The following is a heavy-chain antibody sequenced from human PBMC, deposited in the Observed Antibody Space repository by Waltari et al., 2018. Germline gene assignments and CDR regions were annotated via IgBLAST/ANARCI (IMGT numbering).Heavy chain of an antibody. CDR2: IKQDGSEK. J-gene: IGHJ4*02. Sequence: EVQLVESGGGLVQPGGALRLSCAASGFTFTSYCMSWVRQAPGKGLEWVANIKQDGSEKYYVDSVKGRFTISRDNAKNSLYLQMNSLRAEDTAVYYCARAEQQLYFDYWGQGTLVTVSS. V-gene: IGHV3-7*01. CDR1: GFTFTSYC. D-gene: IGHD6-13*01. CDR3: ARAEQQLYFDY.